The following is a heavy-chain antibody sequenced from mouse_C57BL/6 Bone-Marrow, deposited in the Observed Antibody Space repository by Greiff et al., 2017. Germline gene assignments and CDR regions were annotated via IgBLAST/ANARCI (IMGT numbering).Heavy chain of an antibody. CDR1: GYTFTDYE. J-gene: IGHJ1*03. Sequence: QVQLQQSGAELVRPGASVTLSCKASGYTFTDYEMHWVKQTPVHGLEWIGAIDPETGGTAYNQKFKGKAILTANKSSSTAYMELRSLTSEDSAVYYCTRRRLPHWYFDVWGTGTTVTVSS. V-gene: IGHV1-15*01. CDR2: IDPETGGT. CDR3: TRRRLPHWYFDV. D-gene: IGHD1-2*01.